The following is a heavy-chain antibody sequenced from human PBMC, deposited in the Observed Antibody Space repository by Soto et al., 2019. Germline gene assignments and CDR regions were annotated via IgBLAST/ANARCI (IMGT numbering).Heavy chain of an antibody. V-gene: IGHV3-21*03. Sequence: PGGSLRLSCAASGLNFEKCSMNWVRQPPGKGPEWLASISPSSTYIRYADSVKGRFTISRDNARNSLSLQMMNLRADDTAVYYCTTDRFYSPVDHWGQGTLVTVSS. J-gene: IGHJ4*02. CDR1: GLNFEKCS. CDR3: TTDRFYSPVDH. CDR2: ISPSSTYI. D-gene: IGHD4-4*01.